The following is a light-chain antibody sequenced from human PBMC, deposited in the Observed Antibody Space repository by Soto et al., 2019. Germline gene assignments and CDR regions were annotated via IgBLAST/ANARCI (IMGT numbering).Light chain of an antibody. J-gene: IGLJ1*01. CDR3: NSYRDSSTLYV. CDR2: EVS. V-gene: IGLV2-14*01. Sequence: QSALTQPASVSGSPGQSIAVSCTGTSSDIGTYNYVSWYQQHPGKAPKLMLYEVSNRPSGVSYRFSGFKSGNTAFLTVTGLQAEDEADYYCNSYRDSSTLYVFGTGTKLTVL. CDR1: SSDIGTYNY.